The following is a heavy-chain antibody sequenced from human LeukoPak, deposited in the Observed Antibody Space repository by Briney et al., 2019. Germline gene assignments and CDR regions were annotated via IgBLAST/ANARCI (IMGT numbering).Heavy chain of an antibody. CDR2: INPNSGGT. CDR1: GYTFTGYY. J-gene: IGHJ1*01. CDR3: ARALEYSSSLVYFQH. D-gene: IGHD6-6*01. Sequence: GASVKVSCKASGYTFTGYYMHWVRQAPGQGLEWMGWINPNSGGTNYAQKFQGRVTMTRDTSISTAYMELSRLRSDDTAVYYCARALEYSSSLVYFQHWGQGTLVTVSS. V-gene: IGHV1-2*02.